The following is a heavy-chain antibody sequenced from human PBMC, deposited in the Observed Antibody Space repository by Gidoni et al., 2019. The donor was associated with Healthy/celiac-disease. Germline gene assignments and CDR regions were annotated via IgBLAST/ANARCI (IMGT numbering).Heavy chain of an antibody. D-gene: IGHD2-2*01. J-gene: IGHJ5*02. CDR2: IYYSGSP. Sequence: QVQLQESGPGLGKPSETVSLTCTAPGGSISSYYWRWIRQPPAQGLEWIGYIYYSGSPNYNPSLKSRVTISVDTPKNQFSLKLSSVTSADTAVYYCARSVRYQLLFWFDHWGQGTLVTVSS. V-gene: IGHV4-59*01. CDR1: GGSISSYY. CDR3: ARSVRYQLLFWFDH.